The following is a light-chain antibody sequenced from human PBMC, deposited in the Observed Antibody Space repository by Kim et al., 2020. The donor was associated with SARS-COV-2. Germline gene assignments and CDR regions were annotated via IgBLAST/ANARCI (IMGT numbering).Light chain of an antibody. V-gene: IGKV3-20*01. J-gene: IGKJ4*01. CDR1: QVVSSCS. CDR3: QQYVGSPLT. Sequence: SRGERDTRSRRAIQVVSSCSLDWDQQRPDRGPRLLIFAASSRATGIPDRFSGSGSATDFTLTISRLEPVDFAVYYCQQYVGSPLTFGGGTKVDIK. CDR2: AAS.